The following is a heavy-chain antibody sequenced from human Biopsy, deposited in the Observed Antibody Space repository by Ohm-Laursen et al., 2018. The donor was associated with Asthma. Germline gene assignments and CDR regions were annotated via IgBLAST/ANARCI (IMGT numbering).Heavy chain of an antibody. Sequence: ATVKISCKVSGYNFISFAIHWVRQAPGQRLEWMGWVNTGNGDTKYSQKFQGRVTITRDTSASIAYMELRSLRSEDTATYYCARTYYDFLTGQVKDVFGVWGQGTMVTVSS. CDR1: GYNFISFA. V-gene: IGHV1-3*04. CDR2: VNTGNGDT. D-gene: IGHD3-9*01. J-gene: IGHJ3*01. CDR3: ARTYYDFLTGQVKDVFGV.